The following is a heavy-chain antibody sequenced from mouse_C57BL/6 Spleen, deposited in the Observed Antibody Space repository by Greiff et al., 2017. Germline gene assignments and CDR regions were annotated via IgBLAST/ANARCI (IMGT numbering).Heavy chain of an antibody. Sequence: QVQLQQSGAELARPGASVKLSCKASGYTFTSYGISWVKQRTGQGLEWIGEIYPRSGNTYYNEKFKGKATLTADKSSSTAYMELRSLTSEDSAVYVCARDDYDGGYDWYFEGWGTGTTVTVSS. CDR1: GYTFTSYG. V-gene: IGHV1-81*01. CDR2: IYPRSGNT. CDR3: ARDDYDGGYDWYFEG. D-gene: IGHD2-4*01. J-gene: IGHJ1*03.